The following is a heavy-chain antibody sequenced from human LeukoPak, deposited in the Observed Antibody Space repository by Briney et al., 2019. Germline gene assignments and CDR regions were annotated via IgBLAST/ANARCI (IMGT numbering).Heavy chain of an antibody. D-gene: IGHD3-10*01. CDR3: ARDLWFGESYYYYYMDV. Sequence: ASVTVSCKASGYTFTGYYMHWVRQAPGQGLEWMGWINPNSGGTNYAQKFQGRVTMTRDTSISTAYMELSRLRSDDTAVYYCARDLWFGESYYYYYMDVWGKGTTVTISS. V-gene: IGHV1-2*02. CDR2: INPNSGGT. J-gene: IGHJ6*03. CDR1: GYTFTGYY.